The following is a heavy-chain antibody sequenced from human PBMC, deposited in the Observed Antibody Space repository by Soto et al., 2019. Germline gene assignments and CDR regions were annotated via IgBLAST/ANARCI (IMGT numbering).Heavy chain of an antibody. J-gene: IGHJ5*02. Sequence: HLVQSGPEVKKPGASVTVSCKTSGDTFTNFGLSWVQQAPGQVLEWMGWIATYNSNKNYAQKFQGRLTLTTDTSTSTGYMELKSLEYDDTAVYYCARVLRGVVNWFDPWGQGTLVTVSS. CDR2: IATYNSNK. CDR3: ARVLRGVVNWFDP. D-gene: IGHD3-10*01. CDR1: GDTFTNFG. V-gene: IGHV1-18*01.